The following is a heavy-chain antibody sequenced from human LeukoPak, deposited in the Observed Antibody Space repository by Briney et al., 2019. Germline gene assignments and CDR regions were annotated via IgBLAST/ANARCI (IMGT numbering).Heavy chain of an antibody. J-gene: IGHJ4*02. CDR1: GFTFSSCD. D-gene: IGHD1/OR15-1a*01. CDR2: ISATGGIT. CDR3: AKSGNNSGKRGGNDY. Sequence: GGSLRLSCAASGFTFSSCDMSWVRQAPGKGLEWVSGISATGGITYYADSVKGRFTISRDNSKNTLYVQMNSLRAEDTAVYYCAKSGNNSGKRGGNDYWGQGTLVTVSS. V-gene: IGHV3-23*01.